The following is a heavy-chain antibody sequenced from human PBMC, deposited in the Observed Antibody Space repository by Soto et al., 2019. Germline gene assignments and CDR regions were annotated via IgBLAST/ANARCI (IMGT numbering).Heavy chain of an antibody. D-gene: IGHD2-8*01. J-gene: IGHJ6*02. V-gene: IGHV5-51*01. CDR2: IYPGDSDT. CDR3: ARQGSNGASYYYGIDP. Sequence: GESLKISCKGSGYRFSSYWIAWVRQMPGKGLEWMGIIYPGDSDTRYSPSFQGQVTFSVDKSNNTAYLQWSSLKASDTAMYYCARQGSNGASYYYGIDPWGQGTAVTVSS. CDR1: GYRFSSYW.